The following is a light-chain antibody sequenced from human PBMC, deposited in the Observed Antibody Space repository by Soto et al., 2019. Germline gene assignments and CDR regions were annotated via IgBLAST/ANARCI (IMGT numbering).Light chain of an antibody. CDR3: HQFRISPLAFT. Sequence: ESMLTQSPGTLSLSPGERATLSCRASQSVSTRYLAWYQQKPGQAPRLLIYGASIRAAGIPDRFSGSGSGTDFSLTISRLEHEDFALSYCHQFRISPLAFTFGQGTKLEI. CDR1: QSVSTRY. V-gene: IGKV3-20*01. J-gene: IGKJ2*01. CDR2: GAS.